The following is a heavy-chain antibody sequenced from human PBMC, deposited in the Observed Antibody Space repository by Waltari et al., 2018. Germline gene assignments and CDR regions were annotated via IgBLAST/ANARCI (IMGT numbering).Heavy chain of an antibody. J-gene: IGHJ4*02. D-gene: IGHD6-19*01. CDR2: IKQDGSEK. V-gene: IGHV3-7*01. CDR1: GFTFSSYW. Sequence: EVQLVESGGGLVQPGGSLRLSCAASGFTFSSYWMSWVRQAPGKGLEWVANIKQDGSEKHYVDSGKGRFTISRDNAKNSLYLQMNSLRAEDTAVYYCARALYVAVAGTYYFDYWGQGTLVTVSS. CDR3: ARALYVAVAGTYYFDY.